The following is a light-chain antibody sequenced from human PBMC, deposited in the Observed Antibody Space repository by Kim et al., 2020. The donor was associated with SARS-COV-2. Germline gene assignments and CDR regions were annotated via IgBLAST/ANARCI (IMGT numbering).Light chain of an antibody. CDR2: DAS. CDR3: QQRSNWPPALT. Sequence: PGERATLSGRASQSVSTYLAWYQQKPGQAPRLLIYDASNRATGIPDRFSGSVSGTDFTLTISSLESEDFAVYYCQQRSNWPPALTFGGGTKVDIK. J-gene: IGKJ4*01. CDR1: QSVSTY. V-gene: IGKV3-11*01.